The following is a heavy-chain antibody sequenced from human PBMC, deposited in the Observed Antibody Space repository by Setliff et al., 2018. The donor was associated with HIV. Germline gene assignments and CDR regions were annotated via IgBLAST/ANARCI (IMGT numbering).Heavy chain of an antibody. CDR1: GGSISSYY. CDR2: IYTGGST. Sequence: SETLSLTCTVSGGSISSYYWTWIRQPPGKGLEWIGYIYTGGSTNYNPSLKSRVTMSVDTSKNQFSLKLSSVTAADTAVYYCARAFKAFYSGSGSYYHYNYYMDVWGIGTAVTVSS. V-gene: IGHV4-4*09. J-gene: IGHJ6*03. D-gene: IGHD3-10*01. CDR3: ARAFKAFYSGSGSYYHYNYYMDV.